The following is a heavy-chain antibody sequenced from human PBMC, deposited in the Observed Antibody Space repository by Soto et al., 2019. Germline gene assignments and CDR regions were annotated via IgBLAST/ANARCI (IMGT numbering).Heavy chain of an antibody. CDR1: GASITTHF. CDR2: ISPGGIT. V-gene: IGHV4-59*11. D-gene: IGHD1-1*01. J-gene: IGHJ5*02. CDR3: ARDHRQLRLVGWFDP. Sequence: QVQLQESGPGLVKPSETLALTCTVSGASITTHFWSWIRQPPGKGLEWIGYISPGGITNFNSSLKSRVTISADTSKNQFSLRLRSMTAADTAVYYCARDHRQLRLVGWFDPWGQGTRVTVSS.